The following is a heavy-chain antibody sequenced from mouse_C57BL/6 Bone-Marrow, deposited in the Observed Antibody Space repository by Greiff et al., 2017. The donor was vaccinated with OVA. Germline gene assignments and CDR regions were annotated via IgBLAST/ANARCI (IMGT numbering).Heavy chain of an antibody. J-gene: IGHJ4*01. CDR3: ARGDYYGNLCYAMDY. Sequence: VQLQQSGAELARPGASVKLSCKASGYTFTSYGISWVKQRTGQGLEWIGEIYPRSGNTYYNEKFKGKATLTADKSSSTAYMELRSLTSEDSAVYFCARGDYYGNLCYAMDYWGQGTSVTVSS. CDR2: IYPRSGNT. D-gene: IGHD1-1*01. V-gene: IGHV1-81*01. CDR1: GYTFTSYG.